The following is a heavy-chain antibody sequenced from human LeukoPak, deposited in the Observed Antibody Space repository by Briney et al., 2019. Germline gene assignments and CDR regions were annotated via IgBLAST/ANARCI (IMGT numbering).Heavy chain of an antibody. CDR1: GGSFSGYY. CDR2: INHSGST. D-gene: IGHD5-18*01. Sequence: SETLSLTCAVYGGSFSGYYWSWIRQPPGKGLEWIGEINHSGSTNYNPSLKSRVTVSVDTSKNQFSLKLSSVTAADTAVYYCARSELDTAMAPFDYWGQGTLVTVSS. CDR3: ARSELDTAMAPFDY. J-gene: IGHJ4*02. V-gene: IGHV4-34*01.